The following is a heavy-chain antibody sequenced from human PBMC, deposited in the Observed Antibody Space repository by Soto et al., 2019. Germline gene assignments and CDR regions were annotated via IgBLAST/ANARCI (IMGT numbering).Heavy chain of an antibody. Sequence: PGGSLRLSCVASGFTFSNYAMNWVRQAPGKGLEWIAYINSGGGTVFFADSVKGRFTISRDNAKNSVDLQMNSLRAEDTAVYYCAKESPQFDYWGQGALVTVSS. J-gene: IGHJ4*02. V-gene: IGHV3-48*01. CDR1: GFTFSNYA. CDR2: INSGGGTV. CDR3: AKESPQFDY.